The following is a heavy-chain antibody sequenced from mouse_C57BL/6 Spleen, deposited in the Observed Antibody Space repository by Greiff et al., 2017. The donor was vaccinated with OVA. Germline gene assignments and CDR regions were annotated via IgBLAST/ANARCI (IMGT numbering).Heavy chain of an antibody. V-gene: IGHV1-82*01. D-gene: IGHD4-1*01. J-gene: IGHJ3*01. CDR2: IYPGDGDT. CDR1: GYAFSSSW. Sequence: QVQLQQSGPELVKPGASVKISCKASGYAFSSSWLNWVKQRPGKGLEWIGRIYPGDGDTNYNGKFKGKATLTADKSSSTAYMQLSRLTSEDSAVYFCANWDQLAYWGQGTLVTVSA. CDR3: ANWDQLAY.